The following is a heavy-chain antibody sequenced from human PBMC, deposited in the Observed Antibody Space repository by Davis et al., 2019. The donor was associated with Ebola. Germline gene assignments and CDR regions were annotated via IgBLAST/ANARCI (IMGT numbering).Heavy chain of an antibody. D-gene: IGHD4-11*01. CDR3: ARKDYIGDY. CDR2: INSDGSST. V-gene: IGHV3-74*01. Sequence: HTGGSLRLSCAPSGFTLSSYWMHRVRQAPGKGLVWVSRINSDGSSTSYADSVKGRFTISRDNAKNTLYLQMNSLGVEDTAVYYCARKDYIGDYWGQGTLVTVSS. CDR1: GFTLSSYW. J-gene: IGHJ4*02.